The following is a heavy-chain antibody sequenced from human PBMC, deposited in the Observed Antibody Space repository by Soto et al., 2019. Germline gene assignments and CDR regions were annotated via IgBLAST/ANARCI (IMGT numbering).Heavy chain of an antibody. CDR2: INHSGST. Sequence: SETLSLTCAVYGGSFSGYYWSWIRQPPGKGLEWIGEINHSGSTNYNPSLKSRVTISVDTSKNQFSLKLSSVTAADTAVYYCARGRALYYYGSGRRRMDVWGQGTTVT. V-gene: IGHV4-34*01. D-gene: IGHD3-10*01. CDR3: ARGRALYYYGSGRRRMDV. CDR1: GGSFSGYY. J-gene: IGHJ6*02.